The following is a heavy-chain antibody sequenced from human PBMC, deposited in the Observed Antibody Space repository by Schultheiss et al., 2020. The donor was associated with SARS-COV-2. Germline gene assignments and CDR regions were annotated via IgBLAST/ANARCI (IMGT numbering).Heavy chain of an antibody. CDR3: ARQYSGSYYGWFDP. J-gene: IGHJ5*02. Sequence: SETLSLTCTVSGGSISSGGYYWSWVRQPPGKGLEWLGYIYYSGSTNYNPSLKSRVTISVDTSKNQFSLKLSSVTAADTAVYYCARQYSGSYYGWFDPWGQGTLVTVSS. CDR1: GGSISSGGYY. D-gene: IGHD1-26*01. V-gene: IGHV4-61*08. CDR2: IYYSGST.